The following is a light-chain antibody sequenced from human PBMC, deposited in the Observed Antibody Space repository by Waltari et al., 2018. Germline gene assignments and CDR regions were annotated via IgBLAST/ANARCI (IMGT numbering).Light chain of an antibody. CDR3: ATWDDSLKGWV. CDR2: RND. V-gene: IGLV1-44*01. Sequence: QSVLTQPPSASGTPGQRVTISCSGSSSNIGSNTVNWHQQLPGTAPKLLIYRNDQRPSGVPDRVSGSRSGTSAALAISGLHSEDEAEYYCATWDDSLKGWVFGGGTKLTVL. J-gene: IGLJ3*02. CDR1: SSNIGSNT.